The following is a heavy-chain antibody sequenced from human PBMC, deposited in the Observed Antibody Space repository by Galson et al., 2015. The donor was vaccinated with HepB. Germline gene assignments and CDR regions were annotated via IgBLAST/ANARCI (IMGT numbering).Heavy chain of an antibody. CDR1: GFTFGDYL. J-gene: IGHJ4*02. D-gene: IGHD3-10*01. V-gene: IGHV3-49*03. Sequence: SLRLSCAGSGFTFGDYLMSWFRQAPGKGLEWIGLLRNKAYGGTSDYAASVKGRFTISRDDSKSIAYLQMNSLRSDDTAVYFCTRERSEWFGESFPFHWGQGTLVTVSS. CDR2: LRNKAYGGTS. CDR3: TRERSEWFGESFPFH.